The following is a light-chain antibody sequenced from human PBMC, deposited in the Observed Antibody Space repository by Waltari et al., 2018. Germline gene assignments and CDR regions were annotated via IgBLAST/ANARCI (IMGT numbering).Light chain of an antibody. CDR2: EVS. CDR1: RGDLGAYHN. V-gene: IGLV2-11*01. Sequence: QYALTQPRSVPGSPGQSVTLSCPGSRGDLGAYHNVSMYQQHPGKAPKFMIYEVSKRPPGVPDRFSGSKSGNTASLTISGLQTEDEADYYCCSYGGSFSSGYVFGSGTKVTVL. J-gene: IGLJ1*01. CDR3: CSYGGSFSSGYV.